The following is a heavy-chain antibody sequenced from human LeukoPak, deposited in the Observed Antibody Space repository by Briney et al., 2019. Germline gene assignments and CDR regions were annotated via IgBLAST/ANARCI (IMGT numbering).Heavy chain of an antibody. CDR1: GGSISSRNW. CDR2: IYHIGNT. J-gene: IGHJ4*02. D-gene: IGHD2-15*01. CDR3: TRTYCSGDNCYHIDY. V-gene: IGHV4-4*02. Sequence: SETLSLTCAISGGSISSRNWWSWVRQPPGKGLEWIGEIYHIGNTKYNPSLKSRVTISVDKSKNQFSLKLTSVTAADTAVYYCTRTYCSGDNCYHIDYWGQGTLVTVSS.